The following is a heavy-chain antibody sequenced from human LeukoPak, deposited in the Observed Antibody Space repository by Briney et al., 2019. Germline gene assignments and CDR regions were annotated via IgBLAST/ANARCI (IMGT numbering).Heavy chain of an antibody. V-gene: IGHV1-69*05. D-gene: IGHD3-16*01. CDR2: IIPIFGTA. J-gene: IGHJ4*02. Sequence: GASVKVSCKASGGTFSSYAISWVRQAPGQGLEWMGRIIPIFGTANYAQKFQGRVTITTDVSTSTAYMELSSLRSEDTAVYYCARDGTPYDYVWGSYRDYWGQGTLVTVSS. CDR3: ARDGTPYDYVWGSYRDY. CDR1: GGTFSSYA.